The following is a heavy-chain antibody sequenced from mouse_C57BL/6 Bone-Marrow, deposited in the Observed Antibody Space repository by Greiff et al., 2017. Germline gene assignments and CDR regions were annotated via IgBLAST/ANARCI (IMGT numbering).Heavy chain of an antibody. CDR3: ATPYYGKAMDY. J-gene: IGHJ4*01. V-gene: IGHV1-9*01. CDR2: ILPGSGSA. Sequence: VQLQQSGAELMKPGASVSLSCKATGYTFTGYCIEWVKQRPGHGLEWMGEILPGSGSANYNAKITGKATFTADTSSNTAYMQLSILTTEDSAIYYCATPYYGKAMDYWGQGTSVTVSS. CDR1: GYTFTGYC. D-gene: IGHD1-1*01.